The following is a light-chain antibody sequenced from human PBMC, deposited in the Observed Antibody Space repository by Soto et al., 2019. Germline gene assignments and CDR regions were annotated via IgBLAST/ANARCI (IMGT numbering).Light chain of an antibody. CDR3: CSYAGSSTFAYV. J-gene: IGLJ1*01. V-gene: IGLV2-23*03. CDR1: SSDVGSYNL. CDR2: EGS. Sequence: SALTQPASVSGSPGQSITISCTGTSSDVGSYNLVSWYQQHPGKAPKLMIYEGSKRPSGVSNRFSGSKSGITASLTISGLQAEDEADYYCCSYAGSSTFAYVFGTGTKVTVL.